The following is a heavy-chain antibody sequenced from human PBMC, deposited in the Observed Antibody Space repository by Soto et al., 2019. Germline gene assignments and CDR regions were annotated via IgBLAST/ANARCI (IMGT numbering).Heavy chain of an antibody. V-gene: IGHV4-59*01. CDR3: ARDRSGSYYKFDY. Sequence: SETLSLTCTVSGSSISSYYWSWIRQPPGKGLEWIGYIYYSGSTNYNPSLKSRVTISVDTSKNQFSLKLSSVTAADTAVYYCARDRSGSYYKFDYWGQGTLVTVSS. D-gene: IGHD3-10*01. CDR2: IYYSGST. J-gene: IGHJ4*02. CDR1: GSSISSYY.